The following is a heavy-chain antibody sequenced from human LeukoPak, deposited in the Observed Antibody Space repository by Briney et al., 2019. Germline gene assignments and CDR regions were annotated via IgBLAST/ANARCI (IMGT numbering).Heavy chain of an antibody. D-gene: IGHD6-13*01. CDR3: ARVYKSSWYQFDY. CDR1: GGSISSSSYY. J-gene: IGHJ4*02. Sequence: SETLSLTCTVSGGSISSSSYYWGWVRQPPGKGLEWIGYIYYSGSTYYKPPLKSRVTMSVDTSKNQFSLKLSSVTAADTAVYYCARVYKSSWYQFDYWGQGTLVTVSA. CDR2: IYYSGST. V-gene: IGHV4-39*01.